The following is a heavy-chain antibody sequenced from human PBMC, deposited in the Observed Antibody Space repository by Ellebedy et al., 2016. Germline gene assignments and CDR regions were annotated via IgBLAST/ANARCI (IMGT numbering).Heavy chain of an antibody. CDR2: VFYGGST. Sequence: SETLSLTXTVSGGSVDTYYWIWIRQSPGKGLEWIGYVFYGGSTKYNPSLRSRVTISLDTSKNQFSLKVTSVAAADTAVYYCARDVSLYSSSPSFDFWGQGTLVNISS. J-gene: IGHJ4*02. V-gene: IGHV4-59*02. CDR1: GGSVDTYY. CDR3: ARDVSLYSSSPSFDF. D-gene: IGHD6-6*01.